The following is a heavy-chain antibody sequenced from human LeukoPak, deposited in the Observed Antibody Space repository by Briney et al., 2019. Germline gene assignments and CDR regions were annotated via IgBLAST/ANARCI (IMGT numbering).Heavy chain of an antibody. V-gene: IGHV2-5*02. CDR3: AHSRGPGVLRYFDWLLSPFDY. J-gene: IGHJ4*02. Sequence: ESGPTLVNPTQTLTLTCTFSGFSLSTSGVGVCWIRQPPGKALEWLALIYWDDDKRYSPSLKSRLTITKDTSKNQVVLTMTNMDPVDTATYYCAHSRGPGVLRYFDWLLSPFDYWGQGTLVTVSS. CDR2: IYWDDDK. D-gene: IGHD3-9*01. CDR1: GFSLSTSGVG.